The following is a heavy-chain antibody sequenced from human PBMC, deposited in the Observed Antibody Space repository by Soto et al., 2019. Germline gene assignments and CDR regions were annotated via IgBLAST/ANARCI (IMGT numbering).Heavy chain of an antibody. CDR1: GYSFTSYW. J-gene: IGHJ3*02. V-gene: IGHV5-51*01. Sequence: GESLKISCKGSGYSFTSYWIGWVRQMPGKGLEWMGIIYPGDSDTRYSPPFQGQVTISADKSISTAYLQWSSLKASDTAIYYCARSVYDSSGYYLHPFDIWGQGTTVTVSS. CDR3: ARSVYDSSGYYLHPFDI. D-gene: IGHD3-22*01. CDR2: IYPGDSDT.